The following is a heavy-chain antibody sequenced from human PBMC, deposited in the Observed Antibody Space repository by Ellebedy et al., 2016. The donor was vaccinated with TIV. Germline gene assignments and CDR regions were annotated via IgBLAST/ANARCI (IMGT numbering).Heavy chain of an antibody. V-gene: IGHV1-8*01. CDR2: MNPKSGNT. D-gene: IGHD3-16*01. J-gene: IGHJ4*02. CDR3: ARGKRDILWSDY. Sequence: AASVKVSCKASGYTFVSYDITWVRQATGQGLEWMGWMNPKSGNTGIIQRFKGRVTMTGDTSTSTADLEVRRLPSEDPAVYYCARGKRDILWSDYWGQGTVVTVSP. CDR1: GYTFVSYD.